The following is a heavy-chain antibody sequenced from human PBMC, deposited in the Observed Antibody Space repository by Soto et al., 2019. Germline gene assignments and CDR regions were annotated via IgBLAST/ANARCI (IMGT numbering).Heavy chain of an antibody. CDR3: AGGGIVVVPAAIIYYYYYGMDV. D-gene: IGHD2-2*02. CDR2: IIPIFGTA. J-gene: IGHJ6*02. V-gene: IGHV1-69*01. CDR1: GGTFSSYA. Sequence: QVQLVQSGAEVKKPGSSVKVSCKASGGTFSSYAISWVRQAPGQGLEWMGGIIPIFGTANYAQKFQGRVTISEDEPRITAYVELSSLRAEDTAVYYCAGGGIVVVPAAIIYYYYYGMDVCGQGTTVTVS.